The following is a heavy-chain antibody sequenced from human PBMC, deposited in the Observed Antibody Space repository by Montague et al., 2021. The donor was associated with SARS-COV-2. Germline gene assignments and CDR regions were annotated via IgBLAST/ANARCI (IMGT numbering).Heavy chain of an antibody. CDR2: INHSGTA. CDR1: GGSFSVYY. Sequence: SETLSLTCAVYGGSFSVYYWSWLRQSPRSGLEWIAEINHSGTANYNPSLKSRVTISVDTSKNQFSLKLSSVTAADTAVYHCARGGGHSADYYYYGMDVWGQGTTVTV. CDR3: ARGGGHSADYYYYGMDV. V-gene: IGHV4-34*01. D-gene: IGHD2-21*01. J-gene: IGHJ6*02.